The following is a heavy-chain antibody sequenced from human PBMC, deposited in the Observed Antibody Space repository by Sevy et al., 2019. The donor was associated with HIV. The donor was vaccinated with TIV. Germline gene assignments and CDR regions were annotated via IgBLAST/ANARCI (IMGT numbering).Heavy chain of an antibody. CDR2: IKQDAGQK. D-gene: IGHD1-7*01. J-gene: IGHJ4*02. V-gene: IGHV3-7*01. CDR1: GFTFSKYW. CDR3: ARDDGNYYFHY. Sequence: GGSLRFSCAASGFTFSKYWMGWVRQAPGKGLEWVANIKQDAGQKYYVDSVKGRFTISRDNAKNSLYLQMNSLRAADTAVYFCARDDGNYYFHYWGQGTLVTVSS.